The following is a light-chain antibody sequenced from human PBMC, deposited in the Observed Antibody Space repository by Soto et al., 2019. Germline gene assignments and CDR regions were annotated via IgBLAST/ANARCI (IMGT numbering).Light chain of an antibody. J-gene: IGKJ4*01. CDR3: QQYNNWPPLT. Sequence: EIVLTQSPATLSLSPGERATLSCRASQSVSSNLAWYQQKPGQAPRLLIRGASTRAAGIPARFSGSGSGTEFTLTISSLQSEDFAVYYCQQYNNWPPLTFGGGTKVDI. CDR2: GAS. CDR1: QSVSSN. V-gene: IGKV3D-15*01.